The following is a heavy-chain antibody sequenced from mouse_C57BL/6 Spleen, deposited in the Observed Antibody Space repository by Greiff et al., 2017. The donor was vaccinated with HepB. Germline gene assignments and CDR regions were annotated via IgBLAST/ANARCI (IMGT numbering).Heavy chain of an antibody. D-gene: IGHD2-3*01. CDR2: IDPEDGET. CDR3: ARIYDGYYDWFAY. Sequence: VHVKQSGAELVKPGASVKLSCTASGFNIKDYYMHWVKQRTEQGLEWIGRIDPEDGETKYAPKFQGKATITADTSSNTAYLQLSSLTSEDTAVYYCARIYDGYYDWFAYWGQGTLVTVSA. J-gene: IGHJ3*01. V-gene: IGHV14-2*01. CDR1: GFNIKDYY.